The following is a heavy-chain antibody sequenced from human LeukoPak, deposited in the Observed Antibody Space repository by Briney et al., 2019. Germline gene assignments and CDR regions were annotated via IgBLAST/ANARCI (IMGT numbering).Heavy chain of an antibody. V-gene: IGHV3-30-3*01. Sequence: SCKASGGTFSSYAIHWVRQAPGKGLEWVAVISYDGSNKYYADSVKGRFTISRDNPKNTLYLQMNSLRAEDTAVYYCARETGSAVGSTDFDYWGQGTLVTVSS. CDR2: ISYDGSNK. CDR1: GGTFSSYA. D-gene: IGHD4-17*01. J-gene: IGHJ4*02. CDR3: ARETGSAVGSTDFDY.